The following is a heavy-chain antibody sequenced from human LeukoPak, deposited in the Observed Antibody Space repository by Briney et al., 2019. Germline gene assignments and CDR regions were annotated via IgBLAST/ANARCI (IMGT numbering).Heavy chain of an antibody. Sequence: ASVKVSCKASGYTFTSYGISWVRQAPGQGLEWMGWISAYNGNTNYAQKLQGRVTMTTDTSTSTAYMELRSLRSDDTAVYYCARVPPGLTSYYDSSGYYSLDYWGQGTLVTVSS. J-gene: IGHJ4*02. V-gene: IGHV1-18*01. CDR2: ISAYNGNT. CDR1: GYTFTSYG. D-gene: IGHD3-22*01. CDR3: ARVPPGLTSYYDSSGYYSLDY.